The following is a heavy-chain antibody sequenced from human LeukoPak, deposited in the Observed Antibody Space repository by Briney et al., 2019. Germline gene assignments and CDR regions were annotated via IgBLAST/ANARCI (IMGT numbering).Heavy chain of an antibody. CDR1: GYTFTGYY. V-gene: IGHV1-2*02. D-gene: IGHD3-3*01. CDR3: ARVYDFLDLRFDY. Sequence: ASVKVSCKASGYTFTGYYMHWVRQAPGQGLEWMGWINPNSGGTNYAQKFQGRVTMTRDTSISTAYMELSRLRSDDTAVYYCARVYDFLDLRFDYWGQGTLVTVSS. CDR2: INPNSGGT. J-gene: IGHJ4*02.